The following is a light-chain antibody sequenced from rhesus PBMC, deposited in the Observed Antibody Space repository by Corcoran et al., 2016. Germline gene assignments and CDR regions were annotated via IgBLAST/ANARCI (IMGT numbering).Light chain of an antibody. J-gene: IGKJ2*01. Sequence: DIQMTQSPSSLSASVGDTVTITCRASQGISSYLNWFQQKPGKAPKLLIYAASSLESGVPSRFSGNGSGTDFTLTISSLQPEDFAVYYCLQHNSYPYSFGQGTKVEIK. V-gene: IGKV1-28*03. CDR3: LQHNSYPYS. CDR2: AAS. CDR1: QGISSY.